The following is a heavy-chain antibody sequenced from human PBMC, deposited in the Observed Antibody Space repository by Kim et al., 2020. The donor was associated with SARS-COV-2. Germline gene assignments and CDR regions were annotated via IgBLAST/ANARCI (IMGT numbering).Heavy chain of an antibody. J-gene: IGHJ3*02. V-gene: IGHV1-2*02. CDR3: ARVRGLVGAFDI. Sequence: NQAKKFQGRITMTRETSISTAYMELSRLRSDDTAVYYCARVRGLVGAFDIWGQGTMVTVSS. D-gene: IGHD3-10*01.